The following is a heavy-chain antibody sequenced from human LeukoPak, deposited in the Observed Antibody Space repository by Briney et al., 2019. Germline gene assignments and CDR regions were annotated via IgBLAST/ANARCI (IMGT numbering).Heavy chain of an antibody. CDR2: ISGSGGST. J-gene: IGHJ4*02. CDR3: AKEGRFVVVPAAIDY. CDR1: GFTFSSYA. Sequence: GGSLRLSCAASGFTFSSYAMSWVRQAPGKGLEWVSAISGSGGSTYYAASVKGRFTISRDNSKNPLYLQMNSLRAEDTAVYYCAKEGRFVVVPAAIDYWGQGTLVTVSS. D-gene: IGHD2-2*01. V-gene: IGHV3-23*01.